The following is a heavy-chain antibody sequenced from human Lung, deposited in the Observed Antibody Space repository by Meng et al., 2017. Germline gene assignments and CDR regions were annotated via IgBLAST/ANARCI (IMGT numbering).Heavy chain of an antibody. V-gene: IGHV4-34*01. D-gene: IGHD3-9*01. CDR2: INHSGST. J-gene: IGHJ4*02. CDR3: ARGYDILTGPPPDY. CDR1: GGSFSGYY. Sequence: QVQLQQGGAGLLQPSETLSLTCAVYGGSFSGYYWSWIRQPPGKGLEWIGEINHSGSTNYNPSLKSRVTISVDTSKNQFSLKLSSVTAADTAVYYCARGYDILTGPPPDYWGQGTLVTVSS.